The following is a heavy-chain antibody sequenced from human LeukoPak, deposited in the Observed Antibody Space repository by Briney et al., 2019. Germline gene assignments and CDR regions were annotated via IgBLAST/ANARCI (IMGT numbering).Heavy chain of an antibody. Sequence: GGSLRLSCAASGFTFSSYGMHWVRQAPGKGLEWVAVIWYDGSNKYYADSVKGRFTISRDNSKNTLYLQMNSLRAEDTAVYYCAKDMEQQLVRYYFDYWGQGTLVTVSS. CDR3: AKDMEQQLVRYYFDY. J-gene: IGHJ4*02. CDR2: IWYDGSNK. V-gene: IGHV3-30*02. CDR1: GFTFSSYG. D-gene: IGHD6-13*01.